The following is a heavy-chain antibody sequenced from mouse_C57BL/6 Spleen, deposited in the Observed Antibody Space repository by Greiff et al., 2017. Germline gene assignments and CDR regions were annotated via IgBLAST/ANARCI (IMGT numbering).Heavy chain of an antibody. CDR3: ARPGSRTGFDY. CDR2: IHPNSGST. CDR1: GYTFTSYW. J-gene: IGHJ2*01. Sequence: QVQLKQPGAELVKPGASVKLSCKASGYTFTSYWMHWVKQRPGQGLEWIGMIHPNSGSTNYNEKFKSKATLTVGKSSSTAYMQLSSLTSEDSAVXCCARPGSRTGFDYWGQGTTLTVSS. D-gene: IGHD1-1*01. V-gene: IGHV1-64*01.